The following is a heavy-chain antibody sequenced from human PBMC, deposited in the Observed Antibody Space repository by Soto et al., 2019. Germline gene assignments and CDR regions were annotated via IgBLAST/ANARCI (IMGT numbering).Heavy chain of an antibody. CDR1: GFTFSSYA. D-gene: IGHD2-15*01. CDR2: ISGGGSSA. CDR3: AKGGYSGGSCYSFDY. Sequence: EVQLLESGGDLVQPGGSLRLSCAASGFTFSSYAMSWVRQAPGKGLEWVSTISGGGSSAYYADSVKGRFTISRDNSKNTLYLQTKSLRAEDTAVYYCAKGGYSGGSCYSFDYWGQGTLVTVSA. J-gene: IGHJ4*02. V-gene: IGHV3-23*01.